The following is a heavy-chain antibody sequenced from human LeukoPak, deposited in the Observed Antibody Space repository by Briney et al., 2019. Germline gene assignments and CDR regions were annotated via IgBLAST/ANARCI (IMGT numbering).Heavy chain of an antibody. V-gene: IGHV1-2*02. CDR3: ASFVGATTGIDY. CDR2: INPNSGGT. Sequence: ASVKVSCKASGYNFTGYYLHWVRQAPGQGLEWMGWINPNSGGTNYAQKFQGRVTMTRDTSISTAYMELSRLRSDDTAVYYCASFVGATTGIDYWGQGTLVTVSS. CDR1: GYNFTGYY. J-gene: IGHJ4*02. D-gene: IGHD1-26*01.